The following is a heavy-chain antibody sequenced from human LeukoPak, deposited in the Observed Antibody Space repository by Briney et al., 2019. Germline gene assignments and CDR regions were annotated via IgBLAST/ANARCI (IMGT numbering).Heavy chain of an antibody. CDR3: ASFDSSGYSGY. J-gene: IGHJ4*02. V-gene: IGHV1-69*05. CDR1: GGIFSSSA. Sequence: SVKVSCKASGGIFSSSAISWVRQAPGQGLEWMGRIIPIFGTANYAQKFQGRVTITTDESTSTAYMELSSLRSEDAAVYYCASFDSSGYSGYRGQGTLVTVSS. D-gene: IGHD3-22*01. CDR2: IIPIFGTA.